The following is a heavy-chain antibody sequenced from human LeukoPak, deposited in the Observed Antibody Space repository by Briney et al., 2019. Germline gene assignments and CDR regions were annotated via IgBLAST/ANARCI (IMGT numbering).Heavy chain of an antibody. J-gene: IGHJ6*03. CDR2: ISYDGSNK. D-gene: IGHD3-10*01. Sequence: GRSLRLSCAASGFTFSSYGMHWVRQAPGKGLEWVAVISYDGSNKYYADSVKGRFTISRDNSKNTLYLQMNSLRAEDTAVYYCAKGGDGSGSYYKYYYYYMDVWGKGTTVTISS. CDR1: GFTFSSYG. V-gene: IGHV3-30*18. CDR3: AKGGDGSGSYYKYYYYYMDV.